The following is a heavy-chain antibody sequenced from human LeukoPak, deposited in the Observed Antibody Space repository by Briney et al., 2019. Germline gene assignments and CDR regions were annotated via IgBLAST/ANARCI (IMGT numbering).Heavy chain of an antibody. V-gene: IGHV4-34*01. CDR3: ARIAAAARNYGMDV. D-gene: IGHD6-13*01. CDR2: INHSGST. CDR1: GGSFSGYY. J-gene: IGHJ6*04. Sequence: PSETLSLTCAAYGGSFSGYYWSWIRQPPGKGLEWIGEINHSGSTNYNPSLKSRVTISVDTSKNQFSLKLSSVTAADAAVYYCARIAAAARNYGMDVWGKGPRSPSPQ.